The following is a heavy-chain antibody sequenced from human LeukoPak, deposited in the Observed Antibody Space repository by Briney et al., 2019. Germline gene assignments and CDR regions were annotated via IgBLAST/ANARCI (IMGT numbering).Heavy chain of an antibody. D-gene: IGHD2-21*01. J-gene: IGHJ2*01. CDR1: GYTFTTYY. CDR3: ARCGGDYKGWYFDP. Sequence: WASVKVSCKASGYTFTTYYMHWVRQAPGQGLEWMGIVDPSGGSATYAQKFQGRVTMTRNTSTSTVYMELSSLTSEDTAVYYCARCGGDYKGWYFDPSGRGTLVTV. V-gene: IGHV1-46*03. CDR2: VDPSGGSA.